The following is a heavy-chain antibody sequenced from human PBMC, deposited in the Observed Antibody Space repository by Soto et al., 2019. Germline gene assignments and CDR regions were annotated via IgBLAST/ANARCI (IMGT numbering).Heavy chain of an antibody. D-gene: IGHD3-22*01. CDR3: ARGLPGDYDSSGYYSYYFDY. Sequence: GESLKISCKGSGYSFTSYWIGWVHQMPGKGLEWMGIIYPGDSDTRYSPSFQGQVTISADKSISTAYLQWSSLKASDTAMYYCARGLPGDYDSSGYYSYYFDYWGQGTLVTVSS. CDR1: GYSFTSYW. J-gene: IGHJ4*02. V-gene: IGHV5-51*07. CDR2: IYPGDSDT.